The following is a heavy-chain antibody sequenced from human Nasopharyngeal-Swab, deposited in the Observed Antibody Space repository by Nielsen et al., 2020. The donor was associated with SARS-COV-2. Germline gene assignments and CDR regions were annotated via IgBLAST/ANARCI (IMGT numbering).Heavy chain of an antibody. CDR1: GVSITSQY. CDR2: ISHNSGT. V-gene: IGHV4-59*11. CDR3: AKEGATGWFDP. J-gene: IGHJ5*02. Sequence: SETLSLTCTVSGVSITSQYWCWIRQPPGKGLEWIGYISHNSGTSYNPSLKSRVTMIMDTSKNQFSLRLRSVTAADTAVYYCAKEGATGWFDPWGQGTPVTVSS.